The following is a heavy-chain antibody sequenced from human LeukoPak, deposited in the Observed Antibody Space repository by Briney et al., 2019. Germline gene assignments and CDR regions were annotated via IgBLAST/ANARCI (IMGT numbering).Heavy chain of an antibody. Sequence: ASVKVSCKASGYTFTSYGISWVRQAPGQGLEWMGWISAYNGNTNYAQKLQGRVTMTTDTSTSTAYMELRSLRSDDTAVYYYAREFSDIVVVPAALFYYYYMDVWGKGTTVTVSS. CDR3: AREFSDIVVVPAALFYYYYMDV. CDR1: GYTFTSYG. V-gene: IGHV1-18*01. D-gene: IGHD2-2*01. CDR2: ISAYNGNT. J-gene: IGHJ6*03.